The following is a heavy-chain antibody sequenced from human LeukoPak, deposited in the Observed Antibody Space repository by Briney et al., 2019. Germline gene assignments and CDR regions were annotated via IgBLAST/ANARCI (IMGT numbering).Heavy chain of an antibody. D-gene: IGHD2-2*01. CDR1: GYTFTSYN. CDR3: ARELIVLEPAARRYNYYMDV. Sequence: ASVKVSCKASGYTFTSYNINWVRQAPGQGLEWMAWMHPYNGDTGYAQKFQDRVTVTSNTSISTAYMELRSLTSEDTAVYYCARELIVLEPAARRYNYYMDVWGIGTTVSVSS. CDR2: MHPYNGDT. V-gene: IGHV1-8*03. J-gene: IGHJ6*03.